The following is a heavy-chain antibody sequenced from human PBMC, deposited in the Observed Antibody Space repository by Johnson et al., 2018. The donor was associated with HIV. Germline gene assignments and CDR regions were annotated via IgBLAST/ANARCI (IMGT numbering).Heavy chain of an antibody. J-gene: IGHJ3*02. CDR1: GFTFSSYW. Sequence: VQLVESGGGVVRPGGSLRLSCAASGFTFSSYWMSWVRQAPGKGLEWVANIKQDGSEKYYVDSVKGRFTISTDNAKNSLYLQMNSLRAEDTAVYYCARVVGWIAVVDDAFDIWGQGTMVTVSS. CDR2: IKQDGSEK. V-gene: IGHV3-7*01. CDR3: ARVVGWIAVVDDAFDI. D-gene: IGHD6-19*01.